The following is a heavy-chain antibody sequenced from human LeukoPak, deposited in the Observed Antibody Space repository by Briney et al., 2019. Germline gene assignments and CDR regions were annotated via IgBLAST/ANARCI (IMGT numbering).Heavy chain of an antibody. CDR1: GFTFSSYA. CDR3: ARGPYSRNFDY. D-gene: IGHD4-11*01. V-gene: IGHV3-23*01. J-gene: IGHJ4*02. Sequence: GGSLRLSCAASGFTFSSYAMSWVRQAPGKGLEWVSTISDSGGSTYYADSVKGRFTISRDNSKNTLYLQMNSLRAEDTAVYYCARGPYSRNFDYWGQGTLVTVSS. CDR2: ISDSGGST.